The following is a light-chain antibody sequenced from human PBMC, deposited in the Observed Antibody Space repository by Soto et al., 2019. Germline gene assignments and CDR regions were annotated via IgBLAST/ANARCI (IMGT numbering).Light chain of an antibody. CDR2: KAS. CDR1: KSISSW. Sequence: DIQMTQSPSTLSASVGDRVTIACRASKSISSWLAWYQQKPGKAPKLLIYKASSLESGVPSRFSGSGSGTQFTLTISSLQPDDFATYSCQQYNSYSTFGHGTKVEIK. CDR3: QQYNSYST. J-gene: IGKJ1*01. V-gene: IGKV1-5*03.